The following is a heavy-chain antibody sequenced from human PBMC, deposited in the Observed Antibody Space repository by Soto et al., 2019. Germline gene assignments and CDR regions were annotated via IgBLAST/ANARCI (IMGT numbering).Heavy chain of an antibody. CDR1: GYTFRDYY. J-gene: IGHJ4*02. D-gene: IGHD2-8*02. CDR2: INPNSGGI. V-gene: IGHV1-2*02. Sequence: QVQLLQSGAEVREPGASVKVSCKTSGYTFRDYYIHWMRQAPGQGLECMGWINPNSGGISYAEKFQGRVTITKETSSGTAYMELSGLRSDDTALFYCARGASRTILVTELPFDSCGQGTLVTVSS. CDR3: ARGASRTILVTELPFDS.